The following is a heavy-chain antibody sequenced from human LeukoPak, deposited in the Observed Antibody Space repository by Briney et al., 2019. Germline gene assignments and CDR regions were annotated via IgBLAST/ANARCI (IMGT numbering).Heavy chain of an antibody. CDR1: GFTFSSYS. CDR3: ASALLSGSYGDY. D-gene: IGHD1-26*01. J-gene: IGHJ4*02. V-gene: IGHV3-21*04. Sequence: PGGSLRLSCAASGFTFSSYSMNWVRQAPGKGLEWVSSISSSSSYIYYADSVKGRFTISRDNAKNSLYLQMNSLRAEDTAVYYCASALLSGSYGDYWGQGTLVTVSS. CDR2: ISSSSSYI.